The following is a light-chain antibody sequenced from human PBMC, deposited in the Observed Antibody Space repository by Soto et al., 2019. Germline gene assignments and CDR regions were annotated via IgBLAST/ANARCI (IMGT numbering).Light chain of an antibody. Sequence: EIVLTQSPATLSLSPGERATLSCRASLGVSSYLAWYQQKPGQAPRLLIYDATNKATGIPARCSGSGSGTDFTLTISSLEPEDFAVYYCQHRSNWPTFGQGTKLEIK. CDR2: DAT. CDR1: LGVSSY. J-gene: IGKJ2*01. V-gene: IGKV3-11*01. CDR3: QHRSNWPT.